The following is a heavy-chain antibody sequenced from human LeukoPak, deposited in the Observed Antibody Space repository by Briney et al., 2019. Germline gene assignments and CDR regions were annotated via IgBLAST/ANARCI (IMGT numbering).Heavy chain of an antibody. CDR1: GYSFTTYW. CDR3: ARHYDQQELVGLGAFDI. V-gene: IGHV5-51*01. CDR2: IYPGDSDT. J-gene: IGHJ3*02. Sequence: GESLKISCKGSGYSFTTYWIGWVRQMPGKGLEWMGIIYPGDSDTRYSPSFQGQVTISADKSISTAYLQWSSLKASDTAMFYCARHYDQQELVGLGAFDIWGQGTMVTVSS. D-gene: IGHD6-13*01.